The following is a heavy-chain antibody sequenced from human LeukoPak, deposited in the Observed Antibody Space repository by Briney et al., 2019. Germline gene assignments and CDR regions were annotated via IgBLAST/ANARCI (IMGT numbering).Heavy chain of an antibody. J-gene: IGHJ4*02. CDR2: VHYSGNT. CDR3: ARRGDILTDYAFDY. CDR1: GGSVSDPGYY. V-gene: IGHV4-39*02. D-gene: IGHD3-9*01. Sequence: SETLSLTCTVSGGSVSDPGYYWGWVRQPPGKGLEWIASVHYSGNTYYKSSLKGRVTISLDTSQSLFSLRLSSVTAADTAVYYCARRGDILTDYAFDYWGQGTLVTVSS.